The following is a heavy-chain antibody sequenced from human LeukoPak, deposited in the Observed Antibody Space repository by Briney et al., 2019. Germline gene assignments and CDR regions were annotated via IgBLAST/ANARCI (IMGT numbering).Heavy chain of an antibody. V-gene: IGHV3-23*01. CDR2: ISGRTGNS. Sequence: GGSLRFSCAASGFSFSIHAMSWVRQAPGNGLEWVSGISGRTGNSDYADAVKGRFTISRDNSKDTVFLQMNSLRVEDTAVYYCARTYQVLDPGTFDIWGQGTVVTVSS. D-gene: IGHD2-2*01. J-gene: IGHJ3*02. CDR3: ARTYQVLDPGTFDI. CDR1: GFSFSIHA.